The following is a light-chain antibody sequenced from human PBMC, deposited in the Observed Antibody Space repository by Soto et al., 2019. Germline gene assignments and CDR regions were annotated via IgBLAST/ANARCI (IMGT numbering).Light chain of an antibody. Sequence: VLTQSPATLHVPPGERATLACRASESVGRHLAWYHQKPGQAPKILIFDATTRATGVPARFSGSGSGTDFTLTISRMEPEDFAEDYYQQYGSPGTFGQGTKVDIK. CDR1: ESVGRH. CDR2: DAT. CDR3: QQYGSPGT. V-gene: IGKV3-20*01. J-gene: IGKJ1*01.